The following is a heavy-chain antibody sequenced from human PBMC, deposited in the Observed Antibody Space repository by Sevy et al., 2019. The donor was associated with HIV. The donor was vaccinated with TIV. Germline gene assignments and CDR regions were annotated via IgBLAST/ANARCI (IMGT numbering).Heavy chain of an antibody. D-gene: IGHD3-22*01. CDR3: AKDLGYYYDSSGYNFQH. V-gene: IGHV3-23*01. CDR2: ISGSGGST. Sequence: LSLTCAASGFTFSSYAMSWVRQAPGKGLEWVSAISGSGGSTYYADSVKGRLTISRDNSKNTLYLQMNSLRAEDTAVYYCAKDLGYYYDSSGYNFQHWGQGTLVTVSS. CDR1: GFTFSSYA. J-gene: IGHJ1*01.